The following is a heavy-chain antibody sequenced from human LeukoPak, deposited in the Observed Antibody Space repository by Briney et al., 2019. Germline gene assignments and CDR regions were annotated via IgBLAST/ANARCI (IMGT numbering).Heavy chain of an antibody. CDR3: ARDLLYNSGSFPHSP. D-gene: IGHD3-10*01. CDR1: GFSFSTYN. Sequence: GGSLRLSCAASGFSFSTYNMNWVRQAPGKGLEWVSVIYSDDTTYYADSVKGRFTISRGNSKNTLYLQMNSLRGEDTAVYYCARDLLYNSGSFPHSPWGPGILVTVSS. V-gene: IGHV3-66*01. J-gene: IGHJ5*02. CDR2: IYSDDTT.